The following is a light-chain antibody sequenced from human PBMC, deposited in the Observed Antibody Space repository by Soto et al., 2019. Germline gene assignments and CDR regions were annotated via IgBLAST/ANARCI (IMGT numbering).Light chain of an antibody. CDR1: QSVSRY. CDR2: DAS. CDR3: QQRSNLPWT. J-gene: IGKJ1*01. Sequence: EIVLTQSPATLSLSPGERATLSCRASQSVSRYLAWYQQKPGQAPRLLIYDASNRATGIPVRFSGSGSGADFTLTISSLEPEDFAVYYCQQRSNLPWTFGQGTKVDIK. V-gene: IGKV3-11*01.